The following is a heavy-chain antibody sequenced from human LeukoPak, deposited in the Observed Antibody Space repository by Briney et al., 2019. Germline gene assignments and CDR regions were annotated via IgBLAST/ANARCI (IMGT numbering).Heavy chain of an antibody. Sequence: SVKVSCKASGGTFSSYAISWVRQTPGQGLEWMGGIIPIFGTANYAQKFQGRVTITADESTSTAYMELSSLRSEDTAVYYCARTYGSGSHFDYWGQGTLVTVSS. CDR2: IIPIFGTA. V-gene: IGHV1-69*13. CDR1: GGTFSSYA. CDR3: ARTYGSGSHFDY. J-gene: IGHJ4*02. D-gene: IGHD3-10*01.